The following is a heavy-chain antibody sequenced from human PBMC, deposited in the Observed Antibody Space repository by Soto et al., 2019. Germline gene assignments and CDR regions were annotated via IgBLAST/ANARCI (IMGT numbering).Heavy chain of an antibody. CDR2: IYYSGST. V-gene: IGHV4-39*01. Sequence: SETLSLTCTVSGGSISSSSYYWGWIRQPPGKGLEWIGSIYYSGSTYYNPSLKSRVTISVDTSKNQFSLKLSSVTAADTAVYYCARRYDFWSGYGPGQKSYYYYYGMDVWGQGTTVTVSS. CDR1: GGSISSSSYY. CDR3: ARRYDFWSGYGPGQKSYYYYYGMDV. D-gene: IGHD3-3*01. J-gene: IGHJ6*02.